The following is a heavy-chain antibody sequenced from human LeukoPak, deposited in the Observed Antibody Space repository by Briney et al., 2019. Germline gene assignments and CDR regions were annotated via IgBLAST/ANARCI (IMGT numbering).Heavy chain of an antibody. V-gene: IGHV1-8*01. D-gene: IGHD3-3*01. CDR3: ARVRGDYDFWSGSNWFDP. CDR2: MNPNSGNT. Sequence: ASVKVSCKAAGYTFTSYEINWGRQSTGQGLGWMGWMNPNSGNTGYAQTLQGRVTMTRSTSISTAYMELSSLRSEDTAVYYCARVRGDYDFWSGSNWFDPWGQGTLVTVSS. J-gene: IGHJ5*02. CDR1: GYTFTSYE.